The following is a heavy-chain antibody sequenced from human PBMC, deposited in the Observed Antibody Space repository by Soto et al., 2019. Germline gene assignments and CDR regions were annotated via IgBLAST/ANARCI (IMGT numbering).Heavy chain of an antibody. V-gene: IGHV4-4*02. CDR3: ARSAGWYAIHS. D-gene: IGHD6-19*01. CDR1: GDSVSSPYY. Sequence: QVQLQESGPGLVKPSGTLSITCAVAGDSVSSPYYWCWVRQPPGKGLEWIGEVFHTGTTSYHPSLRSRVTISMAKSINQFSLDLSSVTAAETAVYYCARSAGWYAIHSWGPGTLVIVSS. CDR2: VFHTGTT. J-gene: IGHJ4*02.